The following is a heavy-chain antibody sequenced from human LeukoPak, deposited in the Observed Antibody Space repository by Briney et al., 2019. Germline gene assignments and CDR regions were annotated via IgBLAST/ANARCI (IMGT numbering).Heavy chain of an antibody. J-gene: IGHJ5*02. CDR3: ARAGGNSCYNSQFNWFDT. Sequence: PGGSLRLSCAASGFTLSSNYMSWVRQAPGKGLEWVSVIYSGGSTYYADSVKGRFTISRDNSKNTLYLQMNSLRAEDTAVYYCARAGGNSCYNSQFNWFDTWGQGTLVTVSS. V-gene: IGHV3-66*02. D-gene: IGHD5-12*01. CDR2: IYSGGST. CDR1: GFTLSSNY.